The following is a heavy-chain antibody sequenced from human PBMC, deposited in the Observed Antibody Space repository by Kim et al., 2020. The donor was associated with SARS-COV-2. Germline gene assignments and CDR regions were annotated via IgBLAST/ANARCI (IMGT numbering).Heavy chain of an antibody. J-gene: IGHJ6*02. Sequence: SVKVSCKASGGTFSSYAISWVRQAPGQGLEWMGGIIPIFGTANYAQKFQGRVTITADESTSTAYMELSSLRSEDTAVYYCAREPSTPGVAATGYYYYYGMDGWGQGTTVTVSS. CDR3: AREPSTPGVAATGYYYYYGMDG. CDR2: IIPIFGTA. D-gene: IGHD2-15*01. CDR1: GGTFSSYA. V-gene: IGHV1-69*13.